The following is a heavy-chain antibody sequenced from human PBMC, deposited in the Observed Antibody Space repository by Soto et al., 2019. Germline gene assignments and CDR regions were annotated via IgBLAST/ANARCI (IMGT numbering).Heavy chain of an antibody. J-gene: IGHJ6*02. CDR3: ARLAAAQVEDYYYDYGMDV. CDR2: IYHSGST. V-gene: IGHV4-4*02. CDR1: GGSISSSNW. Sequence: SETLSLTCAVSGGSISSSNWWGWVRQPPGKGLEWIGEIYHSGSTNYNPSLKSRVTISVDKSKNQFSLKLSSVTAADTAVYYCARLAAAQVEDYYYDYGMDVWGQGTKVT. D-gene: IGHD6-13*01.